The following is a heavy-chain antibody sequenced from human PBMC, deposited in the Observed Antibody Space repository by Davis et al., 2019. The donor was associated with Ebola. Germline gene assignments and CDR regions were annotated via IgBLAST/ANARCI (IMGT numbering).Heavy chain of an antibody. D-gene: IGHD2-15*01. CDR3: AKETAPFVYHYGMDV. CDR2: SSTTISTT. J-gene: IGHJ6*02. CDR1: GFSFSNYG. Sequence: GESLKISCAASGFSFSNYGMNWVRQAPGKGLEWVSYSSTTISTTYYADSVKGRFTISRDNSKNTLYLQMNSLRAEDTAVYYCAKETAPFVYHYGMDVWGQGTTVTVSS. V-gene: IGHV3-48*01.